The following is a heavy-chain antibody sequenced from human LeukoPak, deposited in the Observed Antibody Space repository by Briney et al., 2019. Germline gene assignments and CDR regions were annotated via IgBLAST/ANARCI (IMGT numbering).Heavy chain of an antibody. J-gene: IGHJ4*02. CDR3: AKWALYSSGWGSFDY. D-gene: IGHD6-19*01. V-gene: IGHV3-30*18. CDR1: GFTFSSYG. CDR2: ISYDGSNK. Sequence: QPGGSLRLSCAASGFTFSSYGMHWVRQAPGKGLEWVAVISYDGSNKYYADSVKGRFTISRDNSKNTLYLQMNSLRAEDTAVYYCAKWALYSSGWGSFDYWGQGTLVTVSS.